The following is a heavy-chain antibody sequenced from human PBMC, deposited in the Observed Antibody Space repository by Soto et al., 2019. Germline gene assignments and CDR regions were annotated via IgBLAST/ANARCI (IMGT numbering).Heavy chain of an antibody. CDR2: INPSGGST. CDR3: ARVSSGSCFDY. J-gene: IGHJ4*02. Sequence: QVQLVQSGAEVKKPGASVKVSCKASGYTFTSYYMHWVRQAPGQGLEWMGIINPSGGSTSFAQKFQGRVTMTRDTSTSTVYMELSSLRAEDTAVYYCARVSSGSCFDYWGQGTLVTVSS. V-gene: IGHV1-46*01. D-gene: IGHD6-13*01. CDR1: GYTFTSYY.